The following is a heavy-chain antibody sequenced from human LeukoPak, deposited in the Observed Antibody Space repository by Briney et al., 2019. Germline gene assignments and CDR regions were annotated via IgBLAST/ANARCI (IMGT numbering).Heavy chain of an antibody. CDR1: GYTLTELS. Sequence: ASVKVSCKVSGYTLTELSMHWVRQAPGKGLEWMGGFDPEDGETIYAQKFQGRVTMTEDTSTDTAYMELSSLRSEDTAVYYCATDSDGVHVGDYPYYFDYWGQGTLSPSPQ. D-gene: IGHD4-17*01. CDR2: FDPEDGET. V-gene: IGHV1-24*01. J-gene: IGHJ4*02. CDR3: ATDSDGVHVGDYPYYFDY.